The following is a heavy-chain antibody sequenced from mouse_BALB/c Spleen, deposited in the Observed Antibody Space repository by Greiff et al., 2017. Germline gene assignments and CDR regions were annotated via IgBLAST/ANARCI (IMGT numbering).Heavy chain of an antibody. D-gene: IGHD2-14*01. J-gene: IGHJ4*01. CDR1: GYTFTSYT. Sequence: QVQLQQSAAELARPGASVKMSCKASGYTFTSYTMHWVKQRPGQGLEWIGYINPSSGYTEYNQKFKDKTTLTADKSSSTAYMQLSSLTSEDSAVYYCARGPYYRYDRGSMDYWGQGTSVTVSS. CDR3: ARGPYYRYDRGSMDY. V-gene: IGHV1-4*02. CDR2: INPSSGYT.